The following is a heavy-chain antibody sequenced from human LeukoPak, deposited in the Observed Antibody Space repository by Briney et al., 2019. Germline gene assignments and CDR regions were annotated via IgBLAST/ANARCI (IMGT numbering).Heavy chain of an antibody. Sequence: PGGSLRLSCAASGLPFSNFWMTWVRQAPGKGLEWVANIKQDGSEKNYVDSVKGRFTISRDNTKNSVYLQMNSLRVEDTAIYYCFKGRGGEYWGQGTLVTVSS. J-gene: IGHJ4*02. CDR3: FKGRGGEY. CDR1: GLPFSNFW. D-gene: IGHD3-16*01. V-gene: IGHV3-7*05. CDR2: IKQDGSEK.